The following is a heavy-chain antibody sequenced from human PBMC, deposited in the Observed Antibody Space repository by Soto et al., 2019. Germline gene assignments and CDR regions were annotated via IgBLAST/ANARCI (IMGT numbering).Heavy chain of an antibody. J-gene: IGHJ4*02. Sequence: PGESLKISCRGSGYSFVNYWIGWVRQMPGKGLEWMGIIYPGDSEAKYSPSFQGQVTITANKFISTAFLQWNRLQASDSAIYYCARQESNYESKSFGYWGQGTLVTVSS. CDR3: ARQESNYESKSFGY. D-gene: IGHD3-22*01. CDR2: IYPGDSEA. V-gene: IGHV5-51*01. CDR1: GYSFVNYW.